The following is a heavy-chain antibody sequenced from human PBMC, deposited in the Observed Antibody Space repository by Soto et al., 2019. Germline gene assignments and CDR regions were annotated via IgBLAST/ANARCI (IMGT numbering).Heavy chain of an antibody. V-gene: IGHV3-33*01. J-gene: IGHJ3*02. CDR2: IWYDGSNK. CDR1: GFTFSSYG. CDR3: ASVVVITSRAAFDI. Sequence: QVQLVESGGGVVQPGRSLRLSCAASGFTFSSYGMHWVRQAPGKGLEWVAVIWYDGSNKYYADSVKGRLTISRDNSKNTLYLQMNSLRAEDTAVYYCASVVVITSRAAFDIWGQGTMVTVSS. D-gene: IGHD3-22*01.